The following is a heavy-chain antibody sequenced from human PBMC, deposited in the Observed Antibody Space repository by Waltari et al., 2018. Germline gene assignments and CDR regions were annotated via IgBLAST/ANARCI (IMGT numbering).Heavy chain of an antibody. D-gene: IGHD2-15*01. CDR3: ARDRCRGLYLDS. CDR1: GDSLSSTYW. V-gene: IGHV4-4*02. Sequence: QLQLQESGPGLVKPSGTLSLTCAVSGDSLSSTYWWSWVRQPPGKGLELIGQGHGTGKTNYNPSFASRVTVSLDTPNNQFSLRVTSVTAADSAIYYCARDRCRGLYLDSWGPGTLVAVSP. J-gene: IGHJ4*02. CDR2: GHGTGKT.